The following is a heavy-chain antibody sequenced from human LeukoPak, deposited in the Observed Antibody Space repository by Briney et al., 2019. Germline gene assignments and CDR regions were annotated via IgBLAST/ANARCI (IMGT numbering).Heavy chain of an antibody. CDR2: IYSGGTT. V-gene: IGHV3-53*01. J-gene: IGHJ4*02. CDR3: AKDPRSYGASPPGY. Sequence: TGGSLRLSCVASGFTVSTTYMGWVRQAPGKGLEWVSVIYSGGTTYYADSVKGRFTISRDNSKNTLYLQMNSLRAEDTAVYYCAKDPRSYGASPPGYWGQGTLVTVSS. CDR1: GFTVSTTY. D-gene: IGHD4-17*01.